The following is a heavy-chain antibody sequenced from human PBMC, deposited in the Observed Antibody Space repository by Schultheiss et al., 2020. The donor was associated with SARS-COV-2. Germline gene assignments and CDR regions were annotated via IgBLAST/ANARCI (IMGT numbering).Heavy chain of an antibody. J-gene: IGHJ4*02. Sequence: GGSLRLSCTASGFTFGDYAMSWFRQAPGKGLEWVSFISDSSTNIYYIDSVRGRFTISRDNAKNSLYLQMNSLRAEDTAVYYCARRTMLAFDYWGQGTLVTVSS. D-gene: IGHD1-14*01. CDR2: ISDSSTNI. CDR3: ARRTMLAFDY. CDR1: GFTFGDYA. V-gene: IGHV3-21*01.